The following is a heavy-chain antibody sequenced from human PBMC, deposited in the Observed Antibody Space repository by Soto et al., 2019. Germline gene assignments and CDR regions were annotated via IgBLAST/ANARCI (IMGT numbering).Heavy chain of an antibody. V-gene: IGHV1-3*01. D-gene: IGHD2-2*03. J-gene: IGHJ4*02. Sequence: ASVKVSCKASGYTFTSYAMHWVRQAPGQRLEWMGWINAGHGNTKYSQKFQGRVTITRDTSASTAYMELSSLRSEDTAVYYCAGQGGYCSSTSCYPFWGQGTLVTVSS. CDR2: INAGHGNT. CDR3: AGQGGYCSSTSCYPF. CDR1: GYTFTSYA.